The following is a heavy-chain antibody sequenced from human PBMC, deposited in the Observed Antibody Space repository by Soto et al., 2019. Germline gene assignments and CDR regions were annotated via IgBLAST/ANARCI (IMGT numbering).Heavy chain of an antibody. Sequence: EVQLLESGGGLVQPGGSLRLSCAASGFTFSSYAMSWVRQAPGKGLEWVSGISGSGGSTYYADSVKGRFTISRDNSKNMLYLQMNSLRGEDTGVYYCAKEYYYDSSGDDAFDNWGQGTMVTVSS. CDR3: AKEYYYDSSGDDAFDN. V-gene: IGHV3-23*01. CDR1: GFTFSSYA. J-gene: IGHJ3*02. CDR2: ISGSGGST. D-gene: IGHD3-22*01.